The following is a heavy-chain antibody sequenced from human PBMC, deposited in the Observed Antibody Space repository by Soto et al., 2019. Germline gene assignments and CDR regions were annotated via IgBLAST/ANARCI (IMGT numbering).Heavy chain of an antibody. CDR3: ALMTGGSRESGYSYFVMDV. D-gene: IGHD2-2*03. CDR2: IYHSGST. Sequence: QVQLQESGPGLVKPSETLSLTCTVSGDSVGRFSWTWIRQTPGKGLEWIGYIYHSGSTSYNPSLKSRVTMSIDTSKNQFSLKLSPVTAADTAVYYCALMTGGSRESGYSYFVMDVWGQGTTVTVSS. CDR1: GDSVGRFS. J-gene: IGHJ6*02. V-gene: IGHV4-59*02.